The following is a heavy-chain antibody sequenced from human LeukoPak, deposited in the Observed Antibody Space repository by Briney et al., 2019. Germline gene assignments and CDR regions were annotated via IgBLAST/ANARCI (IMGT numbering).Heavy chain of an antibody. Sequence: GGSLRLSCAASGFTFSSYEMNWVRQAPGKGLEWVSYISSSGSTIYYADSVKGRFTISRDNAKNSLYLQMNSLRAEDTAVYYCARDMVRAMVPGAFDYWGQGTLVTVSS. J-gene: IGHJ4*02. D-gene: IGHD5-18*01. CDR2: ISSSGSTI. V-gene: IGHV3-48*03. CDR1: GFTFSSYE. CDR3: ARDMVRAMVPGAFDY.